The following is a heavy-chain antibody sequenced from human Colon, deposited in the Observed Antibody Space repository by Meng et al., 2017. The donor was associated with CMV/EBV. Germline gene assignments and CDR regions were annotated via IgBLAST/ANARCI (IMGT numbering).Heavy chain of an antibody. Sequence: GESLKISCAASGFDFSNHWMSWVRQAPGKGLEWVANIKDDGSKTKYADSLRGRFTISRDNAKNSLFLQINSLRPEDTAVFFCARVGVNKPFDSWCHGTLVTVSS. J-gene: IGHJ4*01. CDR3: ARVGVNKPFDS. CDR1: GFDFSNHW. V-gene: IGHV3-7*01. D-gene: IGHD1-26*01. CDR2: IKDDGSKT.